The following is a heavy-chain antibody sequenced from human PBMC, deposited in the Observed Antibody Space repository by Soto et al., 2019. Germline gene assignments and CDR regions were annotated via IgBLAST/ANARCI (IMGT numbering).Heavy chain of an antibody. Sequence: GGSLRLSCAASGFTFSSYAMSWVRQAPGKGLEWVSAISGSGGSTYYADSVKGRFTISRDNSKNTLYLQMNSLRAKDTAVYYCAKDSYYDFWSGHDYWGQGTLVTVSS. CDR3: AKDSYYDFWSGHDY. CDR2: ISGSGGST. V-gene: IGHV3-23*01. J-gene: IGHJ4*02. CDR1: GFTFSSYA. D-gene: IGHD3-3*01.